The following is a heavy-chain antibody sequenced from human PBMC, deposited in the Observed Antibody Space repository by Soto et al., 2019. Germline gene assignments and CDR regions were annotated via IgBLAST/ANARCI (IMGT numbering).Heavy chain of an antibody. CDR1: GYTFTSYG. V-gene: IGHV1-18*04. CDR2: ISAYNGNT. Sequence: PPASVKVSCKASGYTFTSYGISWVRQAPGQGLEWMGWISAYNGNTNYAQKLQGRVTMATDTSTSTAYMELRSLRSDDTAVYYCARDVHDYGDYVFDYWGQGTLGTVSS. J-gene: IGHJ4*02. D-gene: IGHD4-17*01. CDR3: ARDVHDYGDYVFDY.